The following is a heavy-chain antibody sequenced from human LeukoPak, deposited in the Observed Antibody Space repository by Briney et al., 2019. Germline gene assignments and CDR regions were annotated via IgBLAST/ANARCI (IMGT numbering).Heavy chain of an antibody. CDR3: ARDTPIVVVPAAIIINNWFDP. Sequence: ASVKVSCKASGYTFTSYGISWVRQAPGQGLEGMGWISAYNGNTNYAQKLQGRVTMTTDTSTSTAYMELRSLRSDDTAVYYCARDTPIVVVPAAIIINNWFDPWGQGTLVTVSS. J-gene: IGHJ5*02. CDR1: GYTFTSYG. D-gene: IGHD2-2*01. CDR2: ISAYNGNT. V-gene: IGHV1-18*01.